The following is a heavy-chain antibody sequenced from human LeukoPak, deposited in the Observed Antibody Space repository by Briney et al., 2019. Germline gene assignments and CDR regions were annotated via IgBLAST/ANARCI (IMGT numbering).Heavy chain of an antibody. V-gene: IGHV1-8*01. D-gene: IGHD5-18*01. CDR1: GYTFTSYD. CDR3: ARGSQLWFYYYYYYMDV. Sequence: GASVKVSCKASGYTFTSYDINWVRQATGQGLEWMGWMNPNSGNTGYAQKFQGRVTMTRNTSISTAYMELSSLRSEDTAVYYCARGSQLWFYYYYYYMDVWAKGPRSPSP. CDR2: MNPNSGNT. J-gene: IGHJ6*03.